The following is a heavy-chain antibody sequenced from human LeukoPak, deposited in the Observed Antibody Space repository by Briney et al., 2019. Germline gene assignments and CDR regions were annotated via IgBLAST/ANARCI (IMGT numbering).Heavy chain of an antibody. CDR2: INTNTGNP. CDR3: ARGRDYYYDSSGYYTARPPDY. Sequence: ASVKVSCKASGYTFTSYAMNWVRQAPGQGLEWMGWINTNTGNPTYAQGSTGRFVFSLDTSVSTAYLQISSLKAEDTAVYYCARGRDYYYDSSGYYTARPPDYWGQGTLVTVSS. J-gene: IGHJ4*02. D-gene: IGHD3-22*01. V-gene: IGHV7-4-1*02. CDR1: GYTFTSYA.